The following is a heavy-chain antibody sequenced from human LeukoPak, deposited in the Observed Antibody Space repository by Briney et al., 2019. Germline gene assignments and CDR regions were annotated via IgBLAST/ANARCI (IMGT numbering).Heavy chain of an antibody. Sequence: GGSLRLSCAASGFTFSSYAMSWVRQAPGKGLEWVSAISGSGGSTYYADSVKGRFTISRDNSKNTLYLQMNSLRAEDTAVYYCAKVASAWAAAGGAYDYWGQGTLVTVSS. V-gene: IGHV3-23*01. CDR3: AKVASAWAAAGGAYDY. D-gene: IGHD6-13*01. J-gene: IGHJ4*02. CDR1: GFTFSSYA. CDR2: ISGSGGST.